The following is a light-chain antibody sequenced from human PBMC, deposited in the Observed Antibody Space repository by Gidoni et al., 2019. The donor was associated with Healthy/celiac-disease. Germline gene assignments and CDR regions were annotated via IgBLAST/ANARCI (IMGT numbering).Light chain of an antibody. CDR2: KAS. V-gene: IGKV1-5*03. CDR3: QQYNSYSYP. CDR1: QSISSW. J-gene: IGKJ2*01. Sequence: DIQMTQAPSTLSASVGDRVTITCRASQSISSWLAWYQQKPGKAHKLLIYKASSLESGVPSRFSGSGSGTEFTLTISSLQPDDFAIYYCQQYNSYSYPFGQGTKLEIK.